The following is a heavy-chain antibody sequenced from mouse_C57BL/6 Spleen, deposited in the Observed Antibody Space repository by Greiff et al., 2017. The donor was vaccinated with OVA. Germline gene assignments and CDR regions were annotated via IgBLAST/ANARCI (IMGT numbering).Heavy chain of an antibody. D-gene: IGHD1-1*01. Sequence: QVQLQQPGAELVKPGASVKLSCKASGYTFTSYWMQWVKQRPGQGLEWIGEIDPSDSYTNYNQKLKGKATLTVDTSSSTAYMQLSSLTSEDSAVYFCARKAGSSYWGQGTTLTVSS. CDR1: GYTFTSYW. J-gene: IGHJ2*01. CDR3: ARKAGSSY. CDR2: IDPSDSYT. V-gene: IGHV1-50*01.